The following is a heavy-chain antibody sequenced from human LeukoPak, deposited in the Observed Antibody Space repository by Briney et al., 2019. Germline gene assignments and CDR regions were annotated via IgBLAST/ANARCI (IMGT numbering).Heavy chain of an antibody. CDR3: ARAHYYDSSGLDF. V-gene: IGHV3-48*03. Sequence: GGPLRLSCAASGFTFSSYEMNWVRQAPGKGLEWVSYISSSGSTTYYADSVKGRFTISRDNAKNSLYLQMNSLRAEDTAVYYCARAHYYDSSGLDFWGQGTLVTVSS. CDR2: ISSSGSTT. CDR1: GFTFSSYE. D-gene: IGHD3-22*01. J-gene: IGHJ4*02.